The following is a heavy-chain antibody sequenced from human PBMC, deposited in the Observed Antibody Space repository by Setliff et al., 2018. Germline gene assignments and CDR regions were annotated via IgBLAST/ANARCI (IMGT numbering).Heavy chain of an antibody. Sequence: ASVKVSCKASGGTFSSYAISWVRQAPGQGLEWMGGIIPIFGTANYAQKFQGRVTITADESTSTAYMELRSLRSEDTAVYYCARVLEPNYDILTGYYYYYYYGMDVWGQGTTVTVSS. CDR2: IIPIFGTA. J-gene: IGHJ6*02. CDR1: GGTFSSYA. D-gene: IGHD3-9*01. V-gene: IGHV1-69*13. CDR3: ARVLEPNYDILTGYYYYYYYGMDV.